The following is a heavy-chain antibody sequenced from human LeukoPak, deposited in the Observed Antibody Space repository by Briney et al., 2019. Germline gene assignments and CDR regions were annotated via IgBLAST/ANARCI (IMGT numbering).Heavy chain of an antibody. V-gene: IGHV1-58*02. J-gene: IGHJ4*02. CDR2: IVVGSGNT. CDR3: ARAEWVVAATMDLYYFDY. CDR1: GFTFTSSA. D-gene: IGHD2-15*01. Sequence: SVKVSCKASGFTFTSSAMQWVRQARGQRLEWIGWIVVGSGNTNYAQKFQERVTITRDMSTSTAYMELSSLRSEDTAVYYCARAEWVVAATMDLYYFDYWGQGTLVTVSS.